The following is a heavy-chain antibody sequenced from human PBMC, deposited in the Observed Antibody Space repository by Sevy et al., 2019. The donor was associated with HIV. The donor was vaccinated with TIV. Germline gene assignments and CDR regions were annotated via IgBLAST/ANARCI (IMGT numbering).Heavy chain of an antibody. D-gene: IGHD5-18*01. CDR2: INPNSGDT. CDR3: ASPGGYRYGSLLDY. Sequence: ASVKVSCKASGYTFTAYFIHWVRQAPGQGLEWMGWINPNSGDTNYAPKFQGRVTVTRETSISTADMELSRLRSDDTAVYYCASPGGYRYGSLLDYWGQGTLVTVSS. CDR1: GYTFTAYF. J-gene: IGHJ4*02. V-gene: IGHV1-2*02.